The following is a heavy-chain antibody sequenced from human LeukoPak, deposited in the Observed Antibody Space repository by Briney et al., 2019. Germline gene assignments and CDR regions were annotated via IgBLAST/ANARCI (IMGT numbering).Heavy chain of an antibody. CDR2: ISYDGSNK. V-gene: IGHV3-30*03. J-gene: IGHJ4*02. CDR3: ATHSSGYY. Sequence: GGSLRLSCAASGFTFSSYGMHWVRQAPGKGLEWVAVISYDGSNKYYADSVKGRFTISRDNSKNTLYLQMNSQRAEDTAVYYCATHSSGYYWGQGTLVTVSS. D-gene: IGHD6-19*01. CDR1: GFTFSSYG.